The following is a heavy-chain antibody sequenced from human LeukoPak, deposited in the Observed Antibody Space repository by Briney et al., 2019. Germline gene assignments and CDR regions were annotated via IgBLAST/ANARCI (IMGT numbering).Heavy chain of an antibody. J-gene: IGHJ6*02. CDR2: IIPIFGTA. D-gene: IGHD3-10*01. V-gene: IGHV1-69*06. CDR1: GGTFSSYA. Sequence: SVKVSCKASGGTFSSYAISWVRQAPGQGLEWMGGIIPIFGTANYAQKFQGRVTMTEDTSTDTAYMELSSLRSEDTAVYYCATGSFYYYGSGSPYGMDVWGQGTTVTVSS. CDR3: ATGSFYYYGSGSPYGMDV.